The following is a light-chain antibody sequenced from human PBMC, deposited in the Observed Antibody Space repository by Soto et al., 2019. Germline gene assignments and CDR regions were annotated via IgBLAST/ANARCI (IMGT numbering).Light chain of an antibody. V-gene: IGLV1-44*01. Sequence: QAVVTQPPSASGTPGQRVTISCSGSSSNIGSNTVNWYQQLPGTAPKLLIYSNNQRPSGVPDRFSGSKSGTSASLAISGLQSEDEADYYCAAWDDSLNGDVFGGGTKVTVL. CDR1: SSNIGSNT. J-gene: IGLJ3*02. CDR2: SNN. CDR3: AAWDDSLNGDV.